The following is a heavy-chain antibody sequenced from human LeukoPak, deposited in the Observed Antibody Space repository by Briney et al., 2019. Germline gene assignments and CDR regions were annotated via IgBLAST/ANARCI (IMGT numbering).Heavy chain of an antibody. Sequence: SQTLSLTCAISGDSVSSNSAAWNWIRQSPSRGLEWLGRTYYRSKWYNDYAVSVKSRITINPDTSKNQFSLQLNSVTPEDTTVYYCARVPGDFWSGYSYYYMDVWGKGTTVTVSS. CDR2: TYYRSKWYN. D-gene: IGHD3-3*01. V-gene: IGHV6-1*01. CDR1: GDSVSSNSAA. J-gene: IGHJ6*03. CDR3: ARVPGDFWSGYSYYYMDV.